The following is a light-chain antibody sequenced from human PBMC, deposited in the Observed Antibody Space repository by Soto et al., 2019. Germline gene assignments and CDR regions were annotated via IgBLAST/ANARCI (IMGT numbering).Light chain of an antibody. CDR1: SSNIGAGYY. J-gene: IGLJ2*01. V-gene: IGLV1-40*01. CDR3: QSYDSSLSAVV. CDR2: GNS. Sequence: QPVLTQPPSVSGAPGQRVTISCTGSSSNIGAGYYVHWYQQLPGTAPKLLIYGNSNRPSGVPDRFSGSKSGTSASLAITGLQAEDEADYYCQSYDSSLSAVVFGGGTQLTVL.